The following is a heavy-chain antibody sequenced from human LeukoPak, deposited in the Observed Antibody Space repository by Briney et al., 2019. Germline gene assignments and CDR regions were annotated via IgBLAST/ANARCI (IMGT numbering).Heavy chain of an antibody. J-gene: IGHJ4*02. D-gene: IGHD3-10*01. Sequence: PSETLSLTCAVSGGSISSSNWWSWVRQPPGKGLEWIGEIYHSGSTNYNPSLKSRVTISVDKSKNQFSLKLSSVTAADTAVYYCARCGRFGELSVYFDYWGQGTLVTVSS. CDR2: IYHSGST. V-gene: IGHV4-4*02. CDR1: GGSISSSNW. CDR3: ARCGRFGELSVYFDY.